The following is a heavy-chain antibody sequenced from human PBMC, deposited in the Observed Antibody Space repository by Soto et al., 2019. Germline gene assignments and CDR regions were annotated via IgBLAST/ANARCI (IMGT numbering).Heavy chain of an antibody. CDR2: IRNKANSYTT. Sequence: EVQLVESGGGLVQPGGSLRLSCAASGFTFSDHYMDWVRQAPGKGLEWVGRIRNKANSYTTEYAASVKGRFTISRDDSKHSLYLRMNSLKTEDTAVYYCARGPEFRPLLLWFGETSHPPQGYYYYMDVWGKGTTVTVSS. CDR3: ARGPEFRPLLLWFGETSHPPQGYYYYMDV. J-gene: IGHJ6*03. V-gene: IGHV3-72*01. D-gene: IGHD3-10*01. CDR1: GFTFSDHY.